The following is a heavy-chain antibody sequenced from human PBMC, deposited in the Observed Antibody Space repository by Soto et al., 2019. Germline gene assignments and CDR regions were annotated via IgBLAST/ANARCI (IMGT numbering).Heavy chain of an antibody. CDR2: IWYDGSNK. CDR3: AREYPNSSCWYVDY. D-gene: IGHD6-19*01. CDR1: GFTFSSYG. V-gene: IGHV3-33*01. J-gene: IGHJ4*02. Sequence: QVQLVESGGGVVQPGRSLRLSCAASGFTFSSYGMHWVRQAPGKGLEWVAVIWYDGSNKYYADSVKGRFTISRDNSKNTLYLQMNSLRAEDMDVDSCAREYPNSSCWYVDYWGQGTLVTVSS.